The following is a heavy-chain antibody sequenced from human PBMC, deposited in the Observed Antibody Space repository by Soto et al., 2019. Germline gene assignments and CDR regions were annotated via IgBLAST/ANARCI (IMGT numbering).Heavy chain of an antibody. Sequence: QVQLVESGGGVVQPGRSLRLSCAASGFTFSSYGMHWVRQAPGKGLEWVAVIWYDGSNKYYADSVKGRFTISRDNSKNTLYLQMNSLRGEDTCVYCCARGDLGMDVWGQGTTVSVSS. D-gene: IGHD7-27*01. CDR2: IWYDGSNK. CDR3: ARGDLGMDV. V-gene: IGHV3-33*01. J-gene: IGHJ6*01. CDR1: GFTFSSYG.